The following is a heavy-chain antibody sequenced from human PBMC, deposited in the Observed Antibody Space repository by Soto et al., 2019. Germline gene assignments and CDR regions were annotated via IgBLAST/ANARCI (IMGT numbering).Heavy chain of an antibody. CDR2: MNPNSGNT. J-gene: IGHJ3*02. Sequence: ASVKVSCKASGYTFTSYDINWVRQATGQGLEWMGWMNPNSGNTGYAQKFQGRVTMTRNTSISTAYMELSSLRSEDTAVYYCARDPPPSSIAEDSNVDIWGQGTMVTVSS. D-gene: IGHD6-6*01. CDR1: GYTFTSYD. V-gene: IGHV1-8*01. CDR3: ARDPPPSSIAEDSNVDI.